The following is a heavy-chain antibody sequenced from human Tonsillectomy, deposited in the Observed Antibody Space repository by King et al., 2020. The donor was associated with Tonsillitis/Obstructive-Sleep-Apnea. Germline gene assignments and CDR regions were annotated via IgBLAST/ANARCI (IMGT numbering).Heavy chain of an antibody. CDR2: IYSGGST. V-gene: IGHV3-66*01. Sequence: QLVQSGGGLVQPGGSLRLSCAASGFTVSSNYMSWVRQAPGKGLDGVSGIYSGGSTYYADSVKGRFTISRDNSKNTLYLQMNSLRAEDTAVYYCAREGEMVQGVGYWGQGTLVTVSS. CDR1: GFTVSSNY. CDR3: AREGEMVQGVGY. J-gene: IGHJ4*02. D-gene: IGHD3-10*01.